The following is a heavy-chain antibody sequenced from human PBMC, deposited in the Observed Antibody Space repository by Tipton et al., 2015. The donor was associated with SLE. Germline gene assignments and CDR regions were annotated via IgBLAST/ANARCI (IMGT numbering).Heavy chain of an antibody. CDR3: ARVSPWSGSLNS. V-gene: IGHV3-48*04. J-gene: IGHJ4*02. CDR2: ISSRSTTI. CDR1: GFSFTTYN. D-gene: IGHD3-16*02. Sequence: SLRLSCAASGFSFTTYNMNWVRQAPGKGLEWLSYISSRSTTIYYADSVKGRFTISRDNAKNSLYLQMNSLRAEDTAVYYCARVSPWSGSLNSWGQGTLVAVSS.